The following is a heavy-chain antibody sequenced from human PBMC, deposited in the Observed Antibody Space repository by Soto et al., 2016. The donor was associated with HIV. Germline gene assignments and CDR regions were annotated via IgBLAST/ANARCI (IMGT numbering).Heavy chain of an antibody. CDR2: FDPEDGET. CDR1: GYTLTELS. D-gene: IGHD3-16*02. CDR3: ATYESGRVGQVEGIXDYGLGSYRPAYWFDP. J-gene: IGHJ5*02. Sequence: QVQLVQSGAEVKKPGASVKVSCKVSGYTLTELSMHWVRQAPGKGLEWMGGFDPEDGETIYAQKFQGRVTMTEDTSTDTAYMELSSLRSEDTAVYHCATYESGRVGQVEGIXDYGLGSYRPAYWFDPGPGNPGHRSPQ. V-gene: IGHV1-24*01.